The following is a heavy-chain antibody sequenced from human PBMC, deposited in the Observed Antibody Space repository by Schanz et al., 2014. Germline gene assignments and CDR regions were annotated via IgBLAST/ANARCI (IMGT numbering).Heavy chain of an antibody. D-gene: IGHD6-19*01. Sequence: QVHLVQSGAEVHKPGASLKISCKASGYTFTNFFLHWVRQAPGQGLEWMGWISAYNGNTNYAQKLEGRGTMTTDTSTSTAYMELRSLRSDDTAVYYCARGGYSSGWYDRDIAHFDYWGQGTLVTVSS. V-gene: IGHV1-18*04. CDR2: ISAYNGNT. CDR1: GYTFTNFF. J-gene: IGHJ4*02. CDR3: ARGGYSSGWYDRDIAHFDY.